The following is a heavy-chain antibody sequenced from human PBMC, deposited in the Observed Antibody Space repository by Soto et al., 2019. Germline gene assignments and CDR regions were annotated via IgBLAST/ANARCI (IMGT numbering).Heavy chain of an antibody. CDR2: ISSSSSYI. V-gene: IGHV3-21*01. D-gene: IGHD2-15*01. CDR1: GFTFSSYS. J-gene: IGHJ3*02. CDR3: ARENVVVVAATRGAFDI. Sequence: EVQLVESGGGLVKPGGSLRLSCAASGFTFSSYSMNWVRQDPGKGLEWVSSISSSSSYIYSADSVKGRFTISRDNAKNSLYLQMNSLRAEDTAVYYCARENVVVVAATRGAFDIWGQGTMVTVSS.